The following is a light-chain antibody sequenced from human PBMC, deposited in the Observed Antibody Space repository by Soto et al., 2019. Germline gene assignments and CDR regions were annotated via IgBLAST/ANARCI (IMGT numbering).Light chain of an antibody. CDR1: HSVSSTF. J-gene: IGKJ5*01. CDR2: DAD. CDR3: QQSASSVT. V-gene: IGKV3-20*01. Sequence: DTVLTQSPGTLSLSPGETATLTCSASHSVSSTFLAWYQQKPGQAPTLLIYDADTRATGIPDRFSGSGFGTHFTLTISSLEPEDFAMYYCQQSASSVTFGQGTRLENK.